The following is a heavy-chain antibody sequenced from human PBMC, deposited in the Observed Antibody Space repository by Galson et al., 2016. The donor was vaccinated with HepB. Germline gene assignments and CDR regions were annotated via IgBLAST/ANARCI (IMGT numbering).Heavy chain of an antibody. V-gene: IGHV3-7*01. Sequence: SLRLSCAVSGFVLTNYWMTWVRQAPGKGLEWVAIIKEDGSEKYYVGSVEGRFTISRDNPKNSVYLQMTSLRAEDTALYYCARVFGADYGGIWYSDRWGRGTLVTVSS. CDR2: IKEDGSEK. D-gene: IGHD4-23*01. J-gene: IGHJ2*01. CDR1: GFVLTNYW. CDR3: ARVFGADYGGIWYSDR.